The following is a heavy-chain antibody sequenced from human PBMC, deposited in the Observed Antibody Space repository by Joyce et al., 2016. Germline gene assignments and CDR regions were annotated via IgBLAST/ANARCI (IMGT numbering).Heavy chain of an antibody. Sequence: QVQLVESGGGVVQPGKSLRLACAASGFAFSRYGIHWVRQAPGKGLEWLALISYDGGDKYYADSVKGRFTISRDNSKNTLFLQLNSLRTEDTALYYCAKIPRMTTATNALDIWGQGTMVIVSS. J-gene: IGHJ3*02. CDR3: AKIPRMTTATNALDI. V-gene: IGHV3-30*18. CDR1: GFAFSRYG. CDR2: ISYDGGDK. D-gene: IGHD1-1*01.